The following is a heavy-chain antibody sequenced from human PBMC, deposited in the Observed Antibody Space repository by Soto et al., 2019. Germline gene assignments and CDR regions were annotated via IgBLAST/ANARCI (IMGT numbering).Heavy chain of an antibody. CDR2: IYWDDDK. J-gene: IGHJ4*02. V-gene: IGHV2-5*02. D-gene: IGHD3-10*01. Sequence: SGPTLVNPTETLTLTCTFSGFSLSTTEVGVGWIRQPPGKALEWLALIYWDDDKRYSPSLKSRLTITKDTSKNQVVLTMTNTAPVDTATYYCGRRITMVRGVPDTYYFAYWGQGTLVTVSS. CDR1: GFSLSTTEVG. CDR3: GRRITMVRGVPDTYYFAY.